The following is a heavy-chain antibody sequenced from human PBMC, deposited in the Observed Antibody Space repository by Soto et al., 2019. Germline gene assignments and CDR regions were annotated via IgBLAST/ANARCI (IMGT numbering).Heavy chain of an antibody. D-gene: IGHD3-22*01. Sequence: SVKVSCKASGGTFSSYAISWVRQAPGQGLEWMGGFIPIFGTANYAQKFQGRVMITADESTSTAYMELSSLRSEDTAVYYCARAYDSSGYYEGPLDYWGQGTLVTVSS. J-gene: IGHJ4*02. CDR1: GGTFSSYA. V-gene: IGHV1-69*13. CDR3: ARAYDSSGYYEGPLDY. CDR2: FIPIFGTA.